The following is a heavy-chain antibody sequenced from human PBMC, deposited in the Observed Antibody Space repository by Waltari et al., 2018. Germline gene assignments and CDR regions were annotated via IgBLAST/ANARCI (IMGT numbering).Heavy chain of an antibody. CDR2: IYFRGRS. Sequence: QLQLQESGPGLVKPSETLSLTCSVSGGSISSSSYYWGWIRQPPGKGLEWIGRIYFRGRSYNNPSLNSRVTISIDTSKNQFSLKLSSVTAADTAMYYCARGGYFDWFDGPAFYYMDDWGNGTTVTISS. J-gene: IGHJ6*03. CDR1: GGSISSSSYY. D-gene: IGHD3-9*01. V-gene: IGHV4-39*07. CDR3: ARGGYFDWFDGPAFYYMDD.